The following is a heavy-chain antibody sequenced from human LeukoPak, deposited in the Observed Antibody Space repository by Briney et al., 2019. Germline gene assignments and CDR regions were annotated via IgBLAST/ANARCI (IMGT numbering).Heavy chain of an antibody. CDR3: ARGGRATVTT. CDR1: GGSISSSSYY. J-gene: IGHJ5*02. Sequence: PSETLSLTCTVAGGSISSSSYYWGWLRHPPRKRLEWIGSIYYSGSTYYNPSLKSRVTISVDTSKNQFSLKLSSVTAADTAVYYCARGGRATVTTWGQGTLVTVSS. CDR2: IYYSGST. V-gene: IGHV4-39*01. D-gene: IGHD4-17*01.